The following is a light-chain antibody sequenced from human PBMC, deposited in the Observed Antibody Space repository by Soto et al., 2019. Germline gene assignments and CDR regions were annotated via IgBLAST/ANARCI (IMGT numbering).Light chain of an antibody. V-gene: IGLV2-23*01. CDR3: SSYANSGSFV. CDR2: EGS. J-gene: IGLJ1*01. CDR1: NSDIGSRNL. Sequence: QSALTQPASVSGAPGQSITISCTGTNSDIGSRNLVSWYQQHLGIAPKLIIYEGSRRPSWISHLLSCSSSGNTASLTISFLPAEEEADYYCSSYANSGSFVFGTGTKLTVL.